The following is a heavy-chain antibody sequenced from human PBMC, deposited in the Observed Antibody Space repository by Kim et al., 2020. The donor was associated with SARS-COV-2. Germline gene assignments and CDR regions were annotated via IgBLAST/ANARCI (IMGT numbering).Heavy chain of an antibody. V-gene: IGHV1-69*01. J-gene: IGHJ6*02. CDR3: ARGRITMSYYGMDV. D-gene: IGHD3-10*02. Sequence: AHEFAGRVTITADEATSTANMELSSLRSEDTAVYYCARGRITMSYYGMDVWGQGTTVTVSS.